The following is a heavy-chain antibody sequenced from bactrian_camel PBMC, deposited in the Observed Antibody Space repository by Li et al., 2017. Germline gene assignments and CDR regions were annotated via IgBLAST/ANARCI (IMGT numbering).Heavy chain of an antibody. Sequence: HVQLVESGGGSVQAGGSLRLSCAVSGYGYASYCMGWFRQTPGKEREGVATLDGDGRYTYADSVKGRFTVSKDNAKNRLDLQMNSLKSEDSAMYYCVADPLSGCNWYNLVYFAHRGPGTQVTVS. J-gene: IGHJ4*01. CDR3: VADPLSGCNWYNLVYFAH. CDR1: GYGYASYC. CDR2: LDGDGRYT. V-gene: IGHV3S6*01. D-gene: IGHD6*01.